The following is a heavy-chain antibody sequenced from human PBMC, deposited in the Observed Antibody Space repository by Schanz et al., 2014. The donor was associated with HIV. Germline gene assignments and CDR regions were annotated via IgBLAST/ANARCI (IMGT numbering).Heavy chain of an antibody. CDR2: ISFDGSNK. J-gene: IGHJ1*01. Sequence: VQLLESGGGLVQPGGSLRLSCAASGFTFSTFAMNWVRQAPGKGLEWMAVISFDGSNKYYADSVKGQFTISRDNSKNPLYLQMNSLRDEATAVYYCARGGRVGVTPVGYLQHWGQGTLVTVSS. CDR3: ARGGRVGVTPVGYLQH. V-gene: IGHV3-30-3*01. CDR1: GFTFSTFA. D-gene: IGHD1-26*01.